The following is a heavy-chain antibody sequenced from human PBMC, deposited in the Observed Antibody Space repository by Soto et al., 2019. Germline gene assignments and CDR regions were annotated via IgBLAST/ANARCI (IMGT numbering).Heavy chain of an antibody. V-gene: IGHV3-74*01. CDR3: ARVGRGWELVT. D-gene: IGHD1-26*01. J-gene: IGHJ4*02. CDR1: GFTFSSFW. CDR2: INTDGSST. Sequence: EVQLVESGGGLVQPGGSLRLSCAASGFTFSSFWMHWVRQVPGKGLVWVSRINTDGSSTSYADSVKGRFTISRDNAKNTVYLQMNSLSAEDTAVYYCARVGRGWELVTWGQGTLVTVSS.